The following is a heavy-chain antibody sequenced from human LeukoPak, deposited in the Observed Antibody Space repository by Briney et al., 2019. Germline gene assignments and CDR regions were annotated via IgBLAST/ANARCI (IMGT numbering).Heavy chain of an antibody. Sequence: PSETLSLTCTVSGGSISSGDYYWSWIRQPPGKGLEWIGYIYYSGSTYYNPSLKSRVTISVDTSKNQFSLKLSSVTAADTAVYYCARATVTTSVAWFDPWGQGTLVTVSS. CDR3: ARATVTTSVAWFDP. CDR1: GGSISSGDYY. CDR2: IYYSGST. J-gene: IGHJ5*02. D-gene: IGHD4-17*01. V-gene: IGHV4-30-4*08.